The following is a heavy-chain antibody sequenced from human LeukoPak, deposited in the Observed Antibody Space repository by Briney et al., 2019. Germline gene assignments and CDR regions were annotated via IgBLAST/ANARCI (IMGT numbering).Heavy chain of an antibody. CDR1: GFTFSSYS. J-gene: IGHJ3*02. D-gene: IGHD3-9*01. CDR3: ARDRGDIRGDAFDI. Sequence: GGSLRLSCAASGFTFSSYSMNWVGQAPGKGREWVSSISSSSSYIYYADSVKGRFTISRDNAKNSLYLQMNSLRAEDTAVYYCARDRGDIRGDAFDIWGQGTMVTVSS. V-gene: IGHV3-21*01. CDR2: ISSSSSYI.